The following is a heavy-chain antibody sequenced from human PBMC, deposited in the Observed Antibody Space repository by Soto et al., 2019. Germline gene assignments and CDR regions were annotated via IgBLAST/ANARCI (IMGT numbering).Heavy chain of an antibody. CDR1: GFTSLNYF. J-gene: IGHJ4*02. CDR3: ARAPEYPKSGGLDS. V-gene: IGHV3-74*01. D-gene: IGHD1-26*01. Sequence: EVQLVESGGGLVQPGGSLRLSCEASGFTSLNYFMHWVRQAPGKGLVWVSRINSDGSLTTYADSVKGRFTISRDNAKNTLYLQMNSLTAEDTAVYYCARAPEYPKSGGLDSWGRGTLVTVSS. CDR2: INSDGSLT.